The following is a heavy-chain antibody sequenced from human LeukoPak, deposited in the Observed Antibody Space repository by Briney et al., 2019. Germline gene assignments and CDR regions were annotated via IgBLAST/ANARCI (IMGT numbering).Heavy chain of an antibody. CDR3: AAVGAPYDAFDI. V-gene: IGHV1-58*02. D-gene: IGHD1-26*01. CDR2: IVVGSGNT. CDR1: GFTFTSSA. Sequence: ASVKVSSKASGFTFTSSAMQWVPQARGQRLEWRGWIVVGSGNTNYAQKFQERVTITRDMSTSTAYMELSSLRSEDTAVYYCAAVGAPYDAFDIWGQGTMVTVCS. J-gene: IGHJ3*02.